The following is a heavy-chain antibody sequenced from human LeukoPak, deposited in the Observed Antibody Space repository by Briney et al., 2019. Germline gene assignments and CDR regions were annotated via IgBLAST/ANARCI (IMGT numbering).Heavy chain of an antibody. J-gene: IGHJ4*02. V-gene: IGHV4-34*01. D-gene: IGHD4-17*01. CDR3: ARGTPRTESTVTTTGHKYYFDY. CDR2: INHSGST. CDR1: GGSFSGYY. Sequence: NTSETLSLTCAVYGGSFSGYYWSWIRQPPGKGLEWIGEINHSGSTNYNPSLKSRVTISVDTSKNQFSLKLSSVTAADTAVYYCARGTPRTESTVTTTGHKYYFDYWGQGTLVTVSS.